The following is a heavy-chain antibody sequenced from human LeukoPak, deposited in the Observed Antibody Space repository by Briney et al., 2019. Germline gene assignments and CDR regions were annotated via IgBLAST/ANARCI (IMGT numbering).Heavy chain of an antibody. V-gene: IGHV3-21*01. J-gene: IGHJ4*02. CDR1: GFTFSSYS. CDR3: ARVDIAAAGDFDY. Sequence: SGGSLRLSCAASGFTFSSYSMNWVRQAPGKGLEWVSSISSSSSYIYYADSVMGRFTISRDNAKNSLYLQINSLRAEDTAVYYCARVDIAAAGDFDYWGQGTLVTVSS. CDR2: ISSSSSYI. D-gene: IGHD6-13*01.